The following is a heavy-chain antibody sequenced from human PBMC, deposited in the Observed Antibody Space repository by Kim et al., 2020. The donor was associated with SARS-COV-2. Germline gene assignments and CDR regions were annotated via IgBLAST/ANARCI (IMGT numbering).Heavy chain of an antibody. J-gene: IGHJ5*02. D-gene: IGHD6-13*01. CDR3: VTNGAAVGTGWFDP. Sequence: YNPSLSSRVTISADASKNQFSVRLSYVTAADTAVYYCVTNGAAVGTGWFDPWGQGALVTVSS. V-gene: IGHV4-39*01.